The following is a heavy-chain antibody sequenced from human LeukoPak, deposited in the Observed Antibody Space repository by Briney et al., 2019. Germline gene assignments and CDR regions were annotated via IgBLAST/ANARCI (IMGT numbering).Heavy chain of an antibody. CDR2: IIPIFGTA. V-gene: IGHV1-69*13. CDR3: ARDFSSWYERPHTGFDY. CDR1: GGTFSSYA. Sequence: GASVKVSCKASGGTFSSYAISWVRQAPGQGLEWTGGIIPIFGTANYAQKFQGRVTITADESTSTAYMELSSLRSEDTAVYYCARDFSSWYERPHTGFDYWGQGTLVTVSS. J-gene: IGHJ4*02. D-gene: IGHD6-13*01.